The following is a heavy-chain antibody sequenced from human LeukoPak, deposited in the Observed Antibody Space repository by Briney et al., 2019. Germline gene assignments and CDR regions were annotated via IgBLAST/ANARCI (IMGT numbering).Heavy chain of an antibody. D-gene: IGHD2-8*01. V-gene: IGHV3-23*01. Sequence: PGGSLRLSCAASGFTFSSYAMSWVRQAPGKGLEWVSGIGSGGVDTHYADSVKGRFTISRDNPKNTLYLQMNSLRAEDTAVYYCAKVGVPFDSWGQGTLVTVSS. CDR1: GFTFSSYA. CDR3: AKVGVPFDS. J-gene: IGHJ4*02. CDR2: IGSGGVDT.